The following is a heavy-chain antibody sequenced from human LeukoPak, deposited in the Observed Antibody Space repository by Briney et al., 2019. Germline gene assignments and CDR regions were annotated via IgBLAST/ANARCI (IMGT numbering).Heavy chain of an antibody. Sequence: GGSLRLSCAASGFTFSSYAMHWVRQAPAKGLEWVTFIRYDGSNKYYADSVKGRFTISRDNSKNTLYLQMNSLRAEDTAVYYCAKGSKEVLFTRDHYMDVWGKGTTVTISS. J-gene: IGHJ6*03. V-gene: IGHV3-30*02. CDR3: AKGSKEVLFTRDHYMDV. D-gene: IGHD3-3*01. CDR2: IRYDGSNK. CDR1: GFTFSSYA.